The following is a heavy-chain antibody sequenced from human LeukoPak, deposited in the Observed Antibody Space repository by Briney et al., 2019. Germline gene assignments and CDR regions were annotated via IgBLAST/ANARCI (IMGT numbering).Heavy chain of an antibody. CDR3: ARDRQRITMMDY. CDR1: GYSISSGYY. D-gene: IGHD3-22*01. CDR2: IYYSGST. V-gene: IGHV4-38-2*02. J-gene: IGHJ4*02. Sequence: SETLSLTCTVSGYSISSGYYWGWIRQPPGKGLEWIGSIYYSGSTYYNPSLKSRVTISVDTSKNQFSLKLSSVTAADTAVYYCARDRQRITMMDYWGQGTLVTVSS.